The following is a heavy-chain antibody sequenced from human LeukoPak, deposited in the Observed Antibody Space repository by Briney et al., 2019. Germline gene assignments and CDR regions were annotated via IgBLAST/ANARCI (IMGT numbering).Heavy chain of an antibody. J-gene: IGHJ3*02. Sequence: GGSLRLSCAASGFTFSSYAMHWVRQAPGKGLEWVAVISYDGSNKYYADSVKGRFTISRDNSKNTLYLQMNSLRAEDTAVYYCARDRAITFGGPQGGDAFDIWGQGTMVTVSS. CDR2: ISYDGSNK. CDR1: GFTFSSYA. V-gene: IGHV3-30-3*01. CDR3: ARDRAITFGGPQGGDAFDI. D-gene: IGHD3-16*01.